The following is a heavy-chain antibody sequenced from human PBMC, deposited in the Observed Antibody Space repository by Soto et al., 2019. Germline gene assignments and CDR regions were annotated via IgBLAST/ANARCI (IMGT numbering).Heavy chain of an antibody. Sequence: ASVKVSCKASGYTFTSYYINWVREATGQGLEWMGWMNPNSGNTGYAQKFQGRVTMTRNTSISTAYMELSSLRSEDTAVYYCARYPYYYYGMDVWGQGTTVTVSS. CDR2: MNPNSGNT. CDR3: ARYPYYYYGMDV. CDR1: GYTFTSYY. D-gene: IGHD2-2*01. V-gene: IGHV1-8*01. J-gene: IGHJ6*02.